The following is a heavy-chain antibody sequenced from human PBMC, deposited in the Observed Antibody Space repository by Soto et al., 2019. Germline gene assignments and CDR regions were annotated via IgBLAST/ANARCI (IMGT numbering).Heavy chain of an antibody. CDR3: ASRETSSGWFGGIDY. D-gene: IGHD6-19*01. CDR2: IWYDGSNK. CDR1: GFTFSSYG. Sequence: GGSLRLSCAASGFTFSSYGMHWVRQAPGKGLEWVAVIWYDGSNKYYADSVKGRFTISRDNSKNTLYLQMNSLRAEDTAVYYCASRETSSGWFGGIDYWGQGTLVTVSS. V-gene: IGHV3-33*01. J-gene: IGHJ4*02.